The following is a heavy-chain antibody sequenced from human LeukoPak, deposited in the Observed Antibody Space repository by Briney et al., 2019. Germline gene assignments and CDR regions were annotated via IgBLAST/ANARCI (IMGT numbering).Heavy chain of an antibody. J-gene: IGHJ4*02. Sequence: GGSLRLSCTASGFAFSDYWMSWVSQAPGKGLEWLGNIKQDGSQTSYVDSVRGRFTVSRDNTKNSLYLQMNSLRAEDTAVYYCTREYSSGWYPGYWGQGTLVTVSS. CDR2: IKQDGSQT. CDR1: GFAFSDYW. D-gene: IGHD6-19*01. CDR3: TREYSSGWYPGY. V-gene: IGHV3-7*01.